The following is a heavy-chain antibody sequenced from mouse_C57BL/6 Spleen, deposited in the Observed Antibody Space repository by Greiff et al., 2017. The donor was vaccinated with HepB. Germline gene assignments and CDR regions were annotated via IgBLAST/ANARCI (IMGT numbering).Heavy chain of an antibody. J-gene: IGHJ2*01. Sequence: QVQLQQSGAELVKPGASVKLSCKASGYTFTSYWMQWVKQRPGQGLEWIGEIDPSDSYTNYNQKFKGKATLTVDTSSSTAYMQLSSLTSEDSAVYYCARWGDGYSFDYWGQGTTLTVSS. CDR2: IDPSDSYT. CDR1: GYTFTSYW. CDR3: ARWGDGYSFDY. D-gene: IGHD2-3*01. V-gene: IGHV1-50*01.